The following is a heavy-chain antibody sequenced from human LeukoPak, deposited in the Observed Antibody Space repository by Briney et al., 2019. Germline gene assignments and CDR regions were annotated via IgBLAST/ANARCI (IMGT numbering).Heavy chain of an antibody. CDR1: GYTFTTYA. CDR2: INTDTDSP. D-gene: IGHD3-16*01. V-gene: IGHV7-4-1*02. Sequence: ASVKVSCKTSGYTFTTYAVNWVRQAPGQGLEWMGYINTDTDSPTYAQGFTGRFVFSLDTSVSTGYLQISSLKAEDTAVYYCARPGAGGDYGMDVWGQGTTVTVSS. CDR3: ARPGAGGDYGMDV. J-gene: IGHJ6*02.